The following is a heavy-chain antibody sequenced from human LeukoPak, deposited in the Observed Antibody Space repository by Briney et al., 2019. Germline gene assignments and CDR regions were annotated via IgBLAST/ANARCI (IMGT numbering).Heavy chain of an antibody. CDR3: ARDPNLELLGYYYGMDV. J-gene: IGHJ6*02. Sequence: GGSLRLSCAASGFTVSSTYMSWVRQAPGKGLEWVSVIHSGGNAYYADSLKGRFTISRDNSKNTLYLQMNSLRAEDTAVYYCARDPNLELLGYYYGMDVWGQGTTVTVSS. V-gene: IGHV3-53*01. CDR1: GFTVSSTY. CDR2: IHSGGNA. D-gene: IGHD1-7*01.